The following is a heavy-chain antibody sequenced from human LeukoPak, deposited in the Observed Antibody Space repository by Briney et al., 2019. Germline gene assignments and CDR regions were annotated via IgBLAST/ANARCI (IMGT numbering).Heavy chain of an antibody. CDR1: GYTFSNYA. J-gene: IGHJ6*02. CDR3: AREDPMEGYGMDV. V-gene: IGHV1-3*01. D-gene: IGHD3-10*01. CDR2: INGGNGNT. Sequence: ASVKVSCKASGYTFSNYALYWVRQAPGQRLEWMGWINGGNGNTKYSQKFQGRVTITRDTSASTAYMDLSSLRSEDTAVYYCAREDPMEGYGMDVWGQGTTVTVSS.